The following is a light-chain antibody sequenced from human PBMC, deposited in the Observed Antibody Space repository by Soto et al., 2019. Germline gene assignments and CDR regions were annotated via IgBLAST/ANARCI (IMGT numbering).Light chain of an antibody. V-gene: IGKV3-15*01. CDR2: GAS. CDR1: QSVSSN. CDR3: QQYNNWPPRT. J-gene: IGKJ1*01. Sequence: EIAMTQSPATLSVSPGERATLSCRASQSVSSNLAWYQQKPGQAPRLLIYGASTRATGIPARFSGSGSGTEFTLTISGLQSEDFAVYYCQQYNNWPPRTFGQGTKVDIK.